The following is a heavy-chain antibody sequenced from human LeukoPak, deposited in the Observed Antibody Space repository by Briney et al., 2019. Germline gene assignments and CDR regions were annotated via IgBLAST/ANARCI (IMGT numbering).Heavy chain of an antibody. Sequence: GASVKVSCKASGGTFSSYAISWVRLAPGQGLEWMGRIIPILGIANYAQKFQGRVTITADKSTSTAYMELSSLRSEDTAVYYCARDGLGDTAMVTGDWYFDLWGRGTLVTVSS. D-gene: IGHD5-18*01. V-gene: IGHV1-69*04. CDR1: GGTFSSYA. J-gene: IGHJ2*01. CDR3: ARDGLGDTAMVTGDWYFDL. CDR2: IIPILGIA.